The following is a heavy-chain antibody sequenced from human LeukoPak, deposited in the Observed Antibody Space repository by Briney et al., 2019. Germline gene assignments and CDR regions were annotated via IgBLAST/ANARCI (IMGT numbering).Heavy chain of an antibody. V-gene: IGHV1-2*02. CDR1: GYTFTDYY. CDR3: ARRSNGLSIDY. J-gene: IGHJ4*02. Sequence: ASVKVSCKASGYTFTDYYMHWVRQAPGQGLEWMGWINPNSGGTNYAQKFQGRVTMTRDTSISTAYMELSRLKSDDTAVYYCARRSNGLSIDYWGQGILVTVSP. CDR2: INPNSGGT.